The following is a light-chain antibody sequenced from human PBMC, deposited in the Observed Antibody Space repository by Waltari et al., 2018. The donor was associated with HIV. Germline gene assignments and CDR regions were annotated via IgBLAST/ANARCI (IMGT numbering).Light chain of an antibody. Sequence: QSVLTQPPSASGTPGQSVTISCSGTSSNIGTNYVYWYQQFPGTAPKLLIYRNNKRPSGVPDRFSGSKSGTSASLAISGLRSDDEADYYCAAWDDTLTVVFGGGIKLTVL. CDR3: AAWDDTLTVV. V-gene: IGLV1-47*01. CDR2: RNN. J-gene: IGLJ2*01. CDR1: SSNIGTNY.